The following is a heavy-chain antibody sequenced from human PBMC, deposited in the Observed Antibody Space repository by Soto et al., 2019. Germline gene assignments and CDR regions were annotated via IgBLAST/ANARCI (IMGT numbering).Heavy chain of an antibody. CDR1: GYTFTSYY. D-gene: IGHD3-10*01. CDR2: INPSGGST. J-gene: IGHJ4*02. V-gene: IGHV1-46*01. Sequence: ASVKVSCKASGYTFTSYYMHWVRQAPGQGLEWMGIINPSGGSTSYAQKFQGRVTMTRDTSTSTVYMELSSLRSEDTAVYYCARGNELLLWFGEFNLDYWGPGTLVTVFS. CDR3: ARGNELLLWFGEFNLDY.